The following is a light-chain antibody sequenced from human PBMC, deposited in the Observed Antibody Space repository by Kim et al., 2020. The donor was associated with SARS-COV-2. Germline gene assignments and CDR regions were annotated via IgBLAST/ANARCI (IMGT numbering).Light chain of an antibody. CDR2: KAS. CDR1: QNIGFW. J-gene: IGKJ3*01. V-gene: IGKV1-5*03. Sequence: DIQMTQSPSTLSASVGDRVTITCRASQNIGFWLAWYQQKPGKAPLLLIHKASTLERGVPSRFSGRGSGTDFTLTIASLQPDDFATYYCQQYTTYFFTFGPGTKVDIK. CDR3: QQYTTYFFT.